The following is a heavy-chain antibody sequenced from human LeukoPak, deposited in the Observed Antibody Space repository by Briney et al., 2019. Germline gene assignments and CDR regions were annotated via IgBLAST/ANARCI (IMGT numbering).Heavy chain of an antibody. J-gene: IGHJ4*02. CDR2: IIPILGIA. V-gene: IGHV1-69*04. CDR1: GGTFSSYA. CDR3: ARDKGHAAAASLYYFDY. Sequence: SVKVSCKASGGTFSSYAISWVRQAPGQGLEWMGRIIPILGIANYAQKFQGRVTITADKSTSTAYMELSSLGSEDTAVYYCARDKGHAAAASLYYFDYWGQGTLVTVSS. D-gene: IGHD6-13*01.